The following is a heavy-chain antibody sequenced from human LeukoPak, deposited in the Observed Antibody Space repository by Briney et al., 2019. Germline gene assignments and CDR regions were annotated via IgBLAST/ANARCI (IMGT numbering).Heavy chain of an antibody. J-gene: IGHJ3*02. Sequence: GGSLRLSCSVSGFTFSSYSMNWVRQAPGKGLEWASYISSSTNTIYYGESVKGRFTISRDNAQNSLYLQMSSLRDEDTAVYYCARDRTFKDAFDMWGQGTMVAVSS. V-gene: IGHV3-48*02. CDR2: ISSSTNTI. CDR1: GFTFSSYS. D-gene: IGHD1-1*01. CDR3: ARDRTFKDAFDM.